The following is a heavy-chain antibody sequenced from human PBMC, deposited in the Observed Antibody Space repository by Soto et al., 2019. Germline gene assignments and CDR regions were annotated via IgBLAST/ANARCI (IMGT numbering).Heavy chain of an antibody. CDR2: ISYDGSNK. CDR1: GFTFSSYA. Sequence: PGGSLRLSCAASGFTFSSYAMHWVRQAPGKGLEWVAVISYDGSNKYYADSVKGRFTISRDSPKNTLYLQMNSLRVEDTAVYYCARVPLGYCSTHNCHSNPGLFQYCGQGTLVTVSS. D-gene: IGHD2-2*01. V-gene: IGHV3-30-3*01. J-gene: IGHJ4*02. CDR3: ARVPLGYCSTHNCHSNPGLFQY.